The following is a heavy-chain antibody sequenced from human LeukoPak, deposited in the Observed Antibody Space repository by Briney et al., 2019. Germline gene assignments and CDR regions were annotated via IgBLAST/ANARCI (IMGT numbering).Heavy chain of an antibody. V-gene: IGHV3-15*01. Sequence: GGSLRLSCAASGFTFSNAWMSWVRQAPGKGLEWVGRIKSKTDGGTTDYAAPVKGRFTISRDDSKNTLYLQMNSLKTEDTAVYYCTTNVAPVGGVVIRYFDYWGQGTLVTVSS. CDR3: TTNVAPVGGVVIRYFDY. D-gene: IGHD3-3*01. CDR1: GFTFSNAW. J-gene: IGHJ4*02. CDR2: IKSKTDGGTT.